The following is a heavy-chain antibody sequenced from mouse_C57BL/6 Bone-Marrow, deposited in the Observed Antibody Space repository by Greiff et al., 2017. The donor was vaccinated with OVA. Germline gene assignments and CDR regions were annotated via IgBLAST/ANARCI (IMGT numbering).Heavy chain of an antibody. CDR1: GYTFTDYY. CDR2: INPNNGGT. D-gene: IGHD2-1*01. Sequence: EVQLQQSGPELVKPGASVKISCKASGYTFTDYYMNWVKQSHGKSLEWIGDINPNNGGTSYNQKFKGKATLTVDKSSSTAYMELRSLTSEDSAVYYCASDCNPSWFAYWGQGTLVTVSA. CDR3: ASDCNPSWFAY. J-gene: IGHJ3*01. V-gene: IGHV1-26*01.